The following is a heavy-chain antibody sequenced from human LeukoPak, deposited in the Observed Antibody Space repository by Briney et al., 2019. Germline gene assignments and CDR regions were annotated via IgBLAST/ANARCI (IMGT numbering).Heavy chain of an antibody. J-gene: IGHJ5*02. D-gene: IGHD3-22*01. Sequence: GESLKISCKGSGYNFTDYWIGWVRQMPGKGLEWMGIIYPGDSDTRYSPSFQGQVTISVDKPLNTAYLQWTSLKASDSAMYYCARRLYYYESRGYFLGWFDPWGQGTLVTVSS. CDR1: GYNFTDYW. V-gene: IGHV5-51*01. CDR2: IYPGDSDT. CDR3: ARRLYYYESRGYFLGWFDP.